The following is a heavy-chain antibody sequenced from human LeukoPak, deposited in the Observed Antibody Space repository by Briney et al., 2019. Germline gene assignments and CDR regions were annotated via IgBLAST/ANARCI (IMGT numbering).Heavy chain of an antibody. CDR3: ARAARTYYDILTGYYPELYFDC. Sequence: SETLSLTCTVSGGSISGSYWSWIRQPPGKGLEWIGYIYYSGSTNYNPSLKSRVTISVDTSKNQFSLKLSSVTAADTAVYYCARAARTYYDILTGYYPELYFDCWGQGTLVTVSS. CDR2: IYYSGST. CDR1: GGSISGSY. D-gene: IGHD3-9*01. J-gene: IGHJ4*02. V-gene: IGHV4-59*01.